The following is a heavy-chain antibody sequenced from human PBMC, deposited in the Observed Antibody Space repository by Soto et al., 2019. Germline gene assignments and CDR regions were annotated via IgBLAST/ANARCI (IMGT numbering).Heavy chain of an antibody. CDR1: GGSISSYY. J-gene: IGHJ4*02. CDR3: ARHTYGRADFDS. V-gene: IGHV4-59*08. CDR2: IYYSGST. D-gene: IGHD1-26*01. Sequence: PSETLSLTCTVSGGSISSYYWSWIRQPPGKGLEWIGYIYYSGSTNYNPSLKSRVTISVDSSKNQFPLKLTSVSATDTALYDCARHTYGRADFDSWGQGALVTVSS.